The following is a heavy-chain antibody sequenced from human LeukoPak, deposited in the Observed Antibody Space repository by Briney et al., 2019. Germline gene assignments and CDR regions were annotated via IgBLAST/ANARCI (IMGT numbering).Heavy chain of an antibody. D-gene: IGHD5-18*01. CDR1: GGSISSYY. Sequence: PSETLSLTCTVSGGSISSYYWSWIRQPPGKGLEWIGYIYYSGSTNYNPSLKSRVTISVDTSKNQFSLKLSSVTAADTAVYYCARIGAMVPYDAFDIWGQGTMVTVSS. V-gene: IGHV4-59*01. CDR3: ARIGAMVPYDAFDI. J-gene: IGHJ3*02. CDR2: IYYSGST.